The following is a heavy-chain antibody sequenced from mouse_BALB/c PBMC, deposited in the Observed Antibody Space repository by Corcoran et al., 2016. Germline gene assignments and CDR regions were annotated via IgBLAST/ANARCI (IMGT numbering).Heavy chain of an antibody. J-gene: IGHJ4*01. CDR1: GYTFTNYG. CDR2: INTYTGDP. V-gene: IGHV9-3-1*01. CDR3: AREPDAMDY. D-gene: IGHD6-1*01. Sequence: QIQLVQSGPELKKPGETVKISCKASGYTFTNYGMNWVKQAPGKGLKWMGWINTYTGDPTYADDFKGRFAFSLETSASTADLQINNLKNEDTATYCCAREPDAMDYWGQGSSVTGSS.